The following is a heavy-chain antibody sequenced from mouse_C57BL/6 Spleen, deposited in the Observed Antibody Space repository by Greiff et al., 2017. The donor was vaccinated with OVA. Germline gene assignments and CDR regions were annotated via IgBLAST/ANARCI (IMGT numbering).Heavy chain of an antibody. CDR3: TGGLRRGMDY. Sequence: VHVKQSGTVLARPGASVKMSCKTSGYTFTSYWMHWVKQRPGQGLEWIGAIYPGNSDTSYNQKFKGKAKLTAVTSASTAYMELGSLTNEDSAVYYCTGGLRRGMDYWGQGTSVTVSS. J-gene: IGHJ4*01. D-gene: IGHD2-4*01. CDR2: IYPGNSDT. CDR1: GYTFTSYW. V-gene: IGHV1-5*01.